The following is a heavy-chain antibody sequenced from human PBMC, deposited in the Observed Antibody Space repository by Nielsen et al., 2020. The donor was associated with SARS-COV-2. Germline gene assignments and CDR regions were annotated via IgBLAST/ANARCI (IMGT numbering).Heavy chain of an antibody. Sequence: GESLKISCVGSGFAFDEYAMHWVRQPPGKGLEWVSVIYSGGSTYYADSVKGRFTISRDNSKNTLYLQMNSLRAEDTAVYYCVRDLRGREFDYWGQGTPVIVSP. J-gene: IGHJ4*02. CDR2: IYSGGST. CDR1: GFAFDEYA. V-gene: IGHV3-66*01. D-gene: IGHD1-26*01. CDR3: VRDLRGREFDY.